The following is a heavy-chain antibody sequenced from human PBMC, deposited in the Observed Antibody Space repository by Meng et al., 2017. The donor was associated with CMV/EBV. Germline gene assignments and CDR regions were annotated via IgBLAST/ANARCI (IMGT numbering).Heavy chain of an antibody. Sequence: GEFLKTFCAASGFTFSSYVMGWVRQAPGKGLEWVSVIYSGGSSTYYADSVKGRFTISRDNSKNTLYLQMNSLRAEDTAVYYCAKDLVIPLYSTPYYYGMDVWGQGTTVTVSS. V-gene: IGHV3-23*03. CDR1: GFTFSSYV. J-gene: IGHJ6*02. CDR2: IYSGGSST. D-gene: IGHD4-11*01. CDR3: AKDLVIPLYSTPYYYGMDV.